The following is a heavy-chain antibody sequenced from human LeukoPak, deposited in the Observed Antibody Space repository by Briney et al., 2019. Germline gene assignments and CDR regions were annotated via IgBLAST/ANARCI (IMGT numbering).Heavy chain of an antibody. CDR1: GGSISSSSYY. CDR3: ARVDYYYYYMDV. Sequence: PSETLSLTCTVSGGSISSSSYYWGWVRQPPGKGLEWIGSVYYSGSPDYDPSLKSRVTISVDTSNNQFSLKVSSVTSADTAVYYCARVDYYYYYMDVWGKGTTVTVSS. CDR2: VYYSGSP. V-gene: IGHV4-39*01. J-gene: IGHJ6*03.